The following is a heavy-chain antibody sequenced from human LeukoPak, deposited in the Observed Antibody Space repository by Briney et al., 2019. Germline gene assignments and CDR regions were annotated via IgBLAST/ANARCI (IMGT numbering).Heavy chain of an antibody. Sequence: GRSLRLSCAASGFTFSSYAMHWVRQAPGKGLEWVAVISYDGSNKYYADSVKGRFTISRDNSKNTLYLQMNSLRAEDTAVYYCARDFGEEDIVVVPAAGSDYWGQGTLVTVSS. CDR2: ISYDGSNK. CDR3: ARDFGEEDIVVVPAAGSDY. CDR1: GFTFSSYA. J-gene: IGHJ4*02. D-gene: IGHD2-2*01. V-gene: IGHV3-30-3*01.